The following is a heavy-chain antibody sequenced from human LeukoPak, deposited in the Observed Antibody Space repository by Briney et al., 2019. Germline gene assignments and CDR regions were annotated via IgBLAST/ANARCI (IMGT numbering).Heavy chain of an antibody. CDR3: ARDTTSRGYSGYDFIS. D-gene: IGHD5-12*01. CDR2: IYSGGST. V-gene: IGHV3-66*01. CDR1: GFTVSSNY. Sequence: GGSLRLSCAASGFTVSSNYMSWVRQAPGKGLEWVSVIYSGGSTYYADSVKGRFTISRDNSKNTLYLQMNSLRAEDTAVYYCARDTTSRGYSGYDFISWGQGTLVTVSS. J-gene: IGHJ4*02.